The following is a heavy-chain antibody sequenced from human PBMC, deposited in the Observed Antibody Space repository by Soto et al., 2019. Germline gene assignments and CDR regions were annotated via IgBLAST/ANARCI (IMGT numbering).Heavy chain of an antibody. J-gene: IGHJ4*02. V-gene: IGHV4-59*01. D-gene: IGHD2-15*01. CDR2: IYYSGST. CDR1: GGSISSYF. Sequence: SETLSLTCTVSGGSISSYFWSWIRQPPGKGLEWIGYIYYSGSTNYNPSLKSRVTISVDTSKNQFSLKLSSVTAADTAVYYCASGGSCYSRYCYFDYWGQGTLVTVSS. CDR3: ASGGSCYSRYCYFDY.